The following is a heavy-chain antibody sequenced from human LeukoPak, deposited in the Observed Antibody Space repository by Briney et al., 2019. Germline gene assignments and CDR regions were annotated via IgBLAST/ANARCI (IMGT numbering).Heavy chain of an antibody. D-gene: IGHD6-6*01. Sequence: GGSLRLSCAASGFTFSSYEMHWVRQAPGKGLEWVAVIWYDGSNKYYADSVKGRFTITRDNSKNTLYLHMNSLRAEDTAVYYCARGLEYSSSSAFDYWGQGTLVTVSS. CDR1: GFTFSSYE. V-gene: IGHV3-33*08. CDR3: ARGLEYSSSSAFDY. CDR2: IWYDGSNK. J-gene: IGHJ4*02.